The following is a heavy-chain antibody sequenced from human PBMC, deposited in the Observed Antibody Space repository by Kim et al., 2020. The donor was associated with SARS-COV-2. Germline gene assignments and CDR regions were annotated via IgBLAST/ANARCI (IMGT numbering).Heavy chain of an antibody. V-gene: IGHV4-59*10. J-gene: IGHJ4*02. D-gene: IGHD3-3*01. Sequence: NSQPALKDRVTISVNTSKNQFSLKLSSVTAADTAVYYCARYPGVVYYFDYWGQGTLVTVSS. CDR3: ARYPGVVYYFDY.